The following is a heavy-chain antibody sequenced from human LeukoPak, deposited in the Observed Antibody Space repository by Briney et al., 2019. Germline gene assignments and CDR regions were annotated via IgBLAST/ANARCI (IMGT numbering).Heavy chain of an antibody. CDR1: GFTFSSYE. CDR3: AKDPPLYCSSTSCPRYYYYYGMDV. V-gene: IGHV3-48*03. J-gene: IGHJ6*02. CDR2: ISSSGSTI. D-gene: IGHD2-2*01. Sequence: GGSLRLSCAASGFTFSSYEMNWVRQAPGKGLEWVSYISSSGSTIYYADSVKGRFTISRDNPKNTLYLQMNSLRAEDTAVYYCAKDPPLYCSSTSCPRYYYYYGMDVWGQGTTVTVSS.